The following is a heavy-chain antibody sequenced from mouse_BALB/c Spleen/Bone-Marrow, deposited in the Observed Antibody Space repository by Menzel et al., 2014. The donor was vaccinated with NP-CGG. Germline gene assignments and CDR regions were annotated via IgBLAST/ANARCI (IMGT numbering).Heavy chain of an antibody. V-gene: IGHV1-80*01. CDR3: AKVTTGFAY. CDR2: IYPGDGET. CDR1: GYAFSSYW. J-gene: IGHJ3*01. Sequence: VQLVESGAELVRPGSSVKISCKASGYAFSSYWMTWVKQRPGQGLVWIGQIYPGDGETNYNGKFKGKATLSADKSSSTAYMQLSGLTSEDSAVYFCAKVTTGFAYWGQGTLVTVSA. D-gene: IGHD2-2*01.